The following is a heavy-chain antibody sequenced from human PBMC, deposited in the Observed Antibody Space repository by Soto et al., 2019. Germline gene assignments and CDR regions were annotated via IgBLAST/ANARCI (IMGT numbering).Heavy chain of an antibody. Sequence: SVKVSCKASGGTFSSYTISWVRQAPGQGLEWMGRIIPILGIANYAQKFQGRVTITADKSTSTAYMELSSLRSEDTAVYYCARGDGYNSIDYWGQGTLVTVSS. CDR1: GGTFSSYT. CDR3: ARGDGYNSIDY. D-gene: IGHD5-12*01. J-gene: IGHJ4*02. V-gene: IGHV1-69*02. CDR2: IIPILGIA.